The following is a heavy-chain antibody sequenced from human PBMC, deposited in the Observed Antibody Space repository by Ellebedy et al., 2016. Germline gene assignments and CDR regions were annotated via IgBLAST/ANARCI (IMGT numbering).Heavy chain of an antibody. Sequence: GGSLRLXCAASGFSFSAYTMNWVRQAPGKGLEWVSAISYSSAYIYYADSMKGRFTISRDNAKNLLFLQMNSLRAEDTAVYYCAAGGHMTLLESWGRGTLVTVSS. V-gene: IGHV3-21*01. CDR2: ISYSSAYI. CDR3: AAGGHMTLLES. D-gene: IGHD3-16*01. J-gene: IGHJ4*02. CDR1: GFSFSAYT.